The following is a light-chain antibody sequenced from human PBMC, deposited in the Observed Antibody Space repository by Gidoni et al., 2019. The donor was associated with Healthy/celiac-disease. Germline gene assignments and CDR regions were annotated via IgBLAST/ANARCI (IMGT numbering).Light chain of an antibody. Sequence: DIQLTQSPSSLSASVGDRVTITCRASQSISSYLNWYQQKPGKAPKLLIYAASSLQSGVPSRVSGSGSGTYFTLTISSLQPEDFSTYYCQQSYSTPFTFGPGTKVDIK. CDR1: QSISSY. V-gene: IGKV1-39*01. J-gene: IGKJ3*01. CDR3: QQSYSTPFT. CDR2: AAS.